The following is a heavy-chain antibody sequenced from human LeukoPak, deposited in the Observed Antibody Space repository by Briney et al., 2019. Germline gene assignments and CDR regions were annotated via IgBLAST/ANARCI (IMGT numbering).Heavy chain of an antibody. CDR1: EFMFNTYA. V-gene: IGHV3-30-3*01. CDR2: ISYDGSNK. CDR3: VRDSWGFDY. D-gene: IGHD3-16*01. J-gene: IGHJ4*02. Sequence: GGSLGLSCAASEFMFNTYAMHWVRQAPGKGLEWVAVISYDGSNKNYADSVKGRFTISRDNSKNTLYLQMNSLRGDDTAVYHCVRDSWGFDYWGQGTLVTVSS.